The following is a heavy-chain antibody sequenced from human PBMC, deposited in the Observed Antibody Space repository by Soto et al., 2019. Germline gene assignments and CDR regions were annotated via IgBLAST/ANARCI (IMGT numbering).Heavy chain of an antibody. J-gene: IGHJ6*03. CDR3: ARAGYSSSSGYYYYYMDV. CDR2: IHYRGTT. CDR1: RGTLSNFY. D-gene: IGHD6-6*01. Sequence: PSETLSLTCTVSRGTLSNFYWSWVRQPPGKGLEWIGYIHYRGTTNYNPSLKSRVIMSVDTSKNQFSLTLNSVTAADTAVYYCARAGYSSSSGYYYYYMDVWGKGTTVTVSS. V-gene: IGHV4-59*12.